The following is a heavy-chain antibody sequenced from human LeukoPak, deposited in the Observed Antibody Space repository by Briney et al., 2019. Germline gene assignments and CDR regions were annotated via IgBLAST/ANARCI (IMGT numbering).Heavy chain of an antibody. CDR2: IYPSSFT. CDR3: ARDPDDYKFFDY. Sequence: SETLSLTCTISGGSMNTYYWTWIRQPAGKGLQWIGYIYPSSFTNYNPSLESRVTMSVDTSKNQFSLKLTSVTAADTAVYFCARDPDDYKFFDYWGRGSPVTVSS. D-gene: IGHD4/OR15-4a*01. V-gene: IGHV4-4*07. CDR1: GGSMNTYY. J-gene: IGHJ4*02.